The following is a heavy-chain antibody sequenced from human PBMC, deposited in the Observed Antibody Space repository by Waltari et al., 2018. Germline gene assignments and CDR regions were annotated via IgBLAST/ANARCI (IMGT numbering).Heavy chain of an antibody. V-gene: IGHV4-39*01. D-gene: IGHD3-9*01. CDR2: IYYNGNT. CDR1: GGAITTTNYY. Sequence: QLQVQESGPGLGKPSETLSLTCTVSGGAITTTNYYWGWIRQPPGKGLEWIGSIYYNGNTYYNPSLKSRVTISADTSKNQFSLNLNSVTAADTAVYYCASLLTGDWGQGVLVTVSS. CDR3: ASLLTGD. J-gene: IGHJ4*02.